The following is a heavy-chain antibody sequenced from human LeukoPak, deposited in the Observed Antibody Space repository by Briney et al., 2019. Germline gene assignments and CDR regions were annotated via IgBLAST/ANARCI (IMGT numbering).Heavy chain of an antibody. CDR2: FDPEDGET. Sequence: ASVKVSCKVSGYTLTELSMHWVRQAPGKGLEWMGGFDPEDGETIYAQKFQGRVSMTEDTSTDTAYMELSSLRSEDTAVYYCATAGDSSGYYYYWGQGTLVTVSS. CDR1: GYTLTELS. V-gene: IGHV1-24*01. CDR3: ATAGDSSGYYYY. D-gene: IGHD3-22*01. J-gene: IGHJ4*02.